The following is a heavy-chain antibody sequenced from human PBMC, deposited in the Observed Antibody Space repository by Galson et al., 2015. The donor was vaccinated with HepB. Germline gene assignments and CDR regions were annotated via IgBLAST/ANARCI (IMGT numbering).Heavy chain of an antibody. CDR2: IRYDAKDK. V-gene: IGHV3-33*08. CDR1: GFTFSSYP. CDR3: AREEAGDYHFDY. D-gene: IGHD7-27*01. Sequence: SLRLSCAASGFTFSSYPMRWVRQAPGEGLVRVARIRYDAKDKTYVDSVKDRFTISRDDSKNTLYLQMNSLRAEDTAVYHCAREEAGDYHFDYWGQGTLVTVSS. J-gene: IGHJ4*02.